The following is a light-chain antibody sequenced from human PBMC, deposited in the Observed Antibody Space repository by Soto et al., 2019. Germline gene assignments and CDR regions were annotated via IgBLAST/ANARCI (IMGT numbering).Light chain of an antibody. Sequence: QSVLTQPASVSGSPGQSITISCTGTSSDVGGYNYVSWYQQHPGKAPKLMIYEVSQRPSGVPDRFSGSKSGSTASLTVSGLQADDEADYYCSSYGGSSNPVMFGGGTQLTVL. J-gene: IGLJ3*02. CDR2: EVS. V-gene: IGLV2-8*01. CDR3: SSYGGSSNPVM. CDR1: SSDVGGYNY.